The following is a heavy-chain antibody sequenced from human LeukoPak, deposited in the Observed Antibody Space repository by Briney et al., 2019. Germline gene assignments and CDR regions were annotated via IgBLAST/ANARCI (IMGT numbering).Heavy chain of an antibody. CDR3: ARRDYDWDYFDY. V-gene: IGHV3-23*01. D-gene: IGHD5-12*01. CDR2: ISGSGGST. Sequence: GGSLRLSCATSGFTFRYYDMSWVRQAPGKGLEWVSSISGSGGSTYYADSVKGRFTISRDNAKNSLYLQMNSLRAEDTAVYYCARRDYDWDYFDYWGQGTLVTVSS. J-gene: IGHJ4*02. CDR1: GFTFRYYD.